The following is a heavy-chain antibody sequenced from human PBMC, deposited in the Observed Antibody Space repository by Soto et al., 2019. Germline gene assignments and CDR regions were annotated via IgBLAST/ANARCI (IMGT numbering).Heavy chain of an antibody. V-gene: IGHV4-34*01. CDR3: ARGSRIRIPAASGRDYYYHSLDV. D-gene: IGHD2-15*01. CDR2: INHRGSI. Sequence: QVQLQQWGAGLLKPSETLSLNCAVYGGSFSGYYWSWIRQPPGKGLEWIGEINHRGSINYNPSLKKRVTMSVDTHTNQCPLKLNSATAADTAVFHCARGSRIRIPAASGRDYYYHSLDVWGQGTAVTVSS. J-gene: IGHJ6*02. CDR1: GGSFSGYY.